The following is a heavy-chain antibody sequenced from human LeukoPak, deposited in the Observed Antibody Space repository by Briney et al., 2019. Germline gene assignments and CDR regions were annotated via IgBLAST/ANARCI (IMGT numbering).Heavy chain of an antibody. Sequence: GGSLRLSCAASGFTFSLYTMNWVRQAPGKGLEWVSSVTSDTPFIYYGDSVADRFTISRDDAKNSLYLQMDSLRVEDTAVYYCARVGHGFDYWGQGTLVTVSS. V-gene: IGHV3-21*01. CDR2: VTSDTPFI. J-gene: IGHJ4*02. CDR3: ARVGHGFDY. CDR1: GFTFSLYT.